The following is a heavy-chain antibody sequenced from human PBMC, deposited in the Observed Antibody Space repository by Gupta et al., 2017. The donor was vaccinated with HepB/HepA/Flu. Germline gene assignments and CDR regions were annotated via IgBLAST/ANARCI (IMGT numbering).Heavy chain of an antibody. D-gene: IGHD3-22*01. CDR2: INHSGST. Sequence: QVQLQQWGAGLLKPSETLSLTCAVYGGSFSGYYWSWIRQPPGKGLEWIGEINHSGSTNYNPSLKSRVTISVDTSKNQFSLKLSSVTAADTAVYYCARGTWYYYDSSGYWRHWGQGTLVTVSS. V-gene: IGHV4-34*01. CDR3: ARGTWYYYDSSGYWRH. CDR1: GGSFSGYY. J-gene: IGHJ4*02.